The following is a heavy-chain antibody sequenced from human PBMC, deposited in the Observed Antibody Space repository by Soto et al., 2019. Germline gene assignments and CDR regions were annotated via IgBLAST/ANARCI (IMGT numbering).Heavy chain of an antibody. Sequence: QVQLQESGPGLVKPSQTLSLTCTVSGGSISSGGYHWSWIRQHPGKGLEWIGYIYYSGSTYYNPSLKSRVTISVDTSNNQFSPKLSSVTAANTAVYYCASRRGAMVRDGLPYWYFDLWGRGTLVTVSS. J-gene: IGHJ2*01. D-gene: IGHD3-10*01. CDR3: ASRRGAMVRDGLPYWYFDL. V-gene: IGHV4-31*03. CDR2: IYYSGST. CDR1: GGSISSGGYH.